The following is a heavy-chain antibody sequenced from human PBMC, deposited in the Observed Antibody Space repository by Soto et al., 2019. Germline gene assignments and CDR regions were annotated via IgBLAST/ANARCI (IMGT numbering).Heavy chain of an antibody. J-gene: IGHJ2*01. CDR2: IYPGDSDT. D-gene: IGHD2-8*01. CDR1: GYSFTSYW. V-gene: IGHV5-51*01. Sequence: EVQLVQSGAEVKKPGESLKISCKGSGYSFTSYWIGWVRQMPGKGLEWMGIIYPGDSDTRYSPSFQGQVTISADKSISTAYLQWSSLKASDTAMYYGARPNHPSGGDLRYFDLWGRGTLVTVSS. CDR3: ARPNHPSGGDLRYFDL.